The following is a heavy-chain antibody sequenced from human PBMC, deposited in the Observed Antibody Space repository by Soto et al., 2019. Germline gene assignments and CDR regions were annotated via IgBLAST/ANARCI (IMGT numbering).Heavy chain of an antibody. CDR1: GFAFSSYW. D-gene: IGHD6-19*01. CDR2: ISSDGRNT. J-gene: IGHJ5*02. V-gene: IGHV3-74*01. Sequence: EVQLVESGGGLVQPGGSLRLSCAASGFAFSSYWMQWVRQAPGKGPVWVSRISSDGRNTTYADFVKGRLTISRDNAENTLHLQMTSLTDADTAVYYCIKASTVTGVGGYRWGQGTLVTVSS. CDR3: IKASTVTGVGGYR.